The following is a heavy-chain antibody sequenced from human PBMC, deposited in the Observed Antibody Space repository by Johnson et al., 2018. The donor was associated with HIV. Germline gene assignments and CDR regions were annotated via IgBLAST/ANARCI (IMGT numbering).Heavy chain of an antibody. D-gene: IGHD5-24*01. CDR3: ARAIGDGYPGMKAFDI. V-gene: IGHV3-33*01. CDR2: VWYDGSNK. Sequence: QVQLVESGGGVVPPGRSLRLSCVASGFTFSNYGMHWVRQAPGKGLEWVAAVWYDGSNKYYANSVKGRFTIFRDNSENTMYLQMNSLRAGDTAVYYCARAIGDGYPGMKAFDIWGQGTMVTVSS. J-gene: IGHJ3*02. CDR1: GFTFSNYG.